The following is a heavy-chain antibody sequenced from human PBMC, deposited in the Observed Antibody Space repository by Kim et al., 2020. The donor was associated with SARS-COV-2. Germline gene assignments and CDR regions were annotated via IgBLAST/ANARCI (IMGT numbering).Heavy chain of an antibody. CDR2: INHSGNT. CDR1: GGSFSGYN. Sequence: SETLSLTCAVYGGSFSGYNRGWIRQPPGKGLEWIGEINHSGNTNYNPSLKSRVTISVDTSKNQFSLKLSSVTAADTAVSYCARGTRLWLVRGPSSYYLDVWVPWPTVTVSS. CDR3: ARGTRLWLVRGPSSYYLDV. D-gene: IGHD6-19*01. V-gene: IGHV4-34*01. J-gene: IGHJ6*03.